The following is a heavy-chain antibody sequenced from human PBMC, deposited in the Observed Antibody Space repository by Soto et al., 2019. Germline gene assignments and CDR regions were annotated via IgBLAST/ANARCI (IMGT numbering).Heavy chain of an antibody. D-gene: IGHD3-10*01. V-gene: IGHV4-34*01. CDR1: GGSFSGYY. Sequence: SETLSLTCAVFGGSFSGYYWSWIPKPTGKGLEWIGEINHSGSTNYNPSIKSRVTISVDTSKNQFSLKLSSVTAADTAVYYCYSGSYVRYYMDVWGKGTTVTVSS. J-gene: IGHJ6*03. CDR3: YSGSYVRYYMDV. CDR2: INHSGST.